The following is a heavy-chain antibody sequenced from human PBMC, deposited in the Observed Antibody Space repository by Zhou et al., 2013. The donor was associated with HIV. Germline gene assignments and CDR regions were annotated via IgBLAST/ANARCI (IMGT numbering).Heavy chain of an antibody. CDR3: ASGGDAYKTGS. CDR2: IYNSGNT. J-gene: IGHJ5*02. CDR1: GGSISNYY. V-gene: IGHV4-4*09. Sequence: QVQLQESGPGLVKPSETLSLTCTVSGGSISNYYCSWIRQPPGKGLEWIGCIYNSGNTEYNTSLKSRVTISVDTSKNQFSLKLSSVTAADTAIYYCASGGDAYKTGSWGQGTLGHRSPQ. D-gene: IGHD3-16*01.